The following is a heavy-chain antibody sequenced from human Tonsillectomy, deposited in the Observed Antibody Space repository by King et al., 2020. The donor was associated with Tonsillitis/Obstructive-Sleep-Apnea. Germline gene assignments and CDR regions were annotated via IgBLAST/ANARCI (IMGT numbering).Heavy chain of an antibody. V-gene: IGHV3-30*03. CDR3: QMNSLRFNSKKTLNLQMNSLRGEDTAVYYCAKAGGYSYGPLDY. CDR1: GFTFSSYG. D-gene: IGHD3-10*01. CDR2: ISYDGSNK. Sequence: VQLVQSGGGVVQPGRSLRLSCATSGFTFSSYGMHWVRQVPGKGLEWVAVISYDGSNKYYGDSVKGRFTISRDNSKNTLYLQMNSLRDNSKNTLNLQMNSLRFNSKKTLNLQMNSLRGEDTAVYYCAKAGGYSYGPLDYWGQGNLVTVSS. J-gene: IGHJ4*02.